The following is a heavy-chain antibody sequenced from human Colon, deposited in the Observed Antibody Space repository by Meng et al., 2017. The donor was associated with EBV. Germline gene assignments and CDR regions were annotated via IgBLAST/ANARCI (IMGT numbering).Heavy chain of an antibody. V-gene: IGHV3-11*01. D-gene: IGHD3/OR15-3a*01. CDR1: GLTFSDHC. Sequence: QAQVVEXXXXXVEPGGXXXPACXXSGLTFSDHCMSWIRQATGKGLEWISYISTSGSTTLYADSVKGRCTISRDNAKNSVYLQMNSLRAEDTAVYYCARDKGDWSPEYCFDYWGQGTLVTVSS. CDR2: ISTSGSTT. CDR3: ARDKGDWSPEYCFDY. J-gene: IGHJ4*02.